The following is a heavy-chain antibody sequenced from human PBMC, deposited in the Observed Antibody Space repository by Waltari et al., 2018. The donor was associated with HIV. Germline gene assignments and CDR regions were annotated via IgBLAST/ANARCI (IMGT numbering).Heavy chain of an antibody. J-gene: IGHJ4*02. Sequence: QVQLVQSGAEVKKPGASVKVSCGATGINFNTNPVHWMRQAPGQGLDWLGSFNVGSMFGRYSPMFQGRVNFTRDTSETTVFMELRSLKSEDTAVYFCAAGSDWLVNVLEIWGQGTLVTVSS. V-gene: IGHV1-3*01. CDR3: AAGSDWLVNVLEI. CDR2: FNVGSMFG. CDR1: GINFNTNP. D-gene: IGHD6-19*01.